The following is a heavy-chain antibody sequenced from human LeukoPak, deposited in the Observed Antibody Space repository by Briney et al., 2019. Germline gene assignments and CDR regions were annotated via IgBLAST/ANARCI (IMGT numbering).Heavy chain of an antibody. CDR2: ISGSGSTI. V-gene: IGHV3-11*04. CDR1: GFTFGDYS. CDR3: AKDLVLGGHSYGYFDY. Sequence: PGGSLRLSCAASGFTFGDYSMTWIRQAPGKGLEWVSYISGSGSTIYYADSVKGRFTISRDNAKNSLYLQMNSLRAEDTAVYYCAKDLVLGGHSYGYFDYWGQGTLVTVSS. J-gene: IGHJ4*02. D-gene: IGHD5-18*01.